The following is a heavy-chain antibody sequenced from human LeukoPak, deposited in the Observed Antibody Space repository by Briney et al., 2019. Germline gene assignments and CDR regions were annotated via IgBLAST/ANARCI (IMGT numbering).Heavy chain of an antibody. Sequence: ASVKVSCKASGYTFTSYGISWVRQAPGQGLEWMGWISAYNGNTNYAQKLQGRVTMTTDTSTSTAYMELRSLRSDDTAVYYCARDLVGYSSGWFVRWGRGTLVTVSS. D-gene: IGHD6-19*01. J-gene: IGHJ5*02. CDR3: ARDLVGYSSGWFVR. V-gene: IGHV1-18*01. CDR2: ISAYNGNT. CDR1: GYTFTSYG.